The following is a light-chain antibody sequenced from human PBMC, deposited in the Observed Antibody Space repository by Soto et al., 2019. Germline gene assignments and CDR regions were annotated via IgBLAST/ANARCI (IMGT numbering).Light chain of an antibody. Sequence: QSALAQPASVSGSPGQSITISCSGTSSDVGSYDHVAWYQQFPGKTPKLMIYEVSNRPSGVSSRFSGSKSGNTASLTISGLQAEDEADYYCISYTGSSTSYVFGSGTK. J-gene: IGLJ1*01. V-gene: IGLV2-14*01. CDR3: ISYTGSSTSYV. CDR1: SSDVGSYDH. CDR2: EVS.